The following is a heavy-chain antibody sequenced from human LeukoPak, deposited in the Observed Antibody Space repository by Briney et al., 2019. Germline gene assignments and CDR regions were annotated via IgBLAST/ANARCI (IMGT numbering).Heavy chain of an antibody. J-gene: IGHJ4*02. CDR1: VDSISSYY. Sequence: ETLSHTFTVPVDSISSYYCSSIPQPPAKGLERIDHIYYSGSTHSNPPLKSRVSISENTSNNQFAPKQRSVSAADPAVLCWARSPFHEDSSGYYSNWGQGTLVTVS. D-gene: IGHD3-22*01. V-gene: IGHV4-59*01. CDR3: ARSPFHEDSSGYYSN. CDR2: IYYSGST.